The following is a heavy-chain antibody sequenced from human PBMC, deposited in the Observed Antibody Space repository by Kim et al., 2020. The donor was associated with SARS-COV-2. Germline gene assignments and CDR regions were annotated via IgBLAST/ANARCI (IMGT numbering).Heavy chain of an antibody. V-gene: IGHV3-30*07. J-gene: IGHJ6*02. D-gene: IGHD1-26*01. Sequence: ADTVKGRVTISRDTSKNTLYLKMNSRRAEDTAVYYCARDLLVGATSYGRDVWGQGTTVTVSS. CDR3: ARDLLVGATSYGRDV.